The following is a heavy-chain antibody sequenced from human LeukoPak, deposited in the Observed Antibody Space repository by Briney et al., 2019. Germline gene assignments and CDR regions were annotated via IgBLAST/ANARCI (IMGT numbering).Heavy chain of an antibody. D-gene: IGHD3-10*01. CDR1: GGSISSYY. CDR3: AGGSRSGRFDP. Sequence: SKTLSLTCTVSGGSISSYYWSWIRQPPGKGLEWIGYIYTSGSTNYNPSLKSRVTISVDTSKNQFSLKLSSVTAADTAVYYCAGGSRSGRFDPWGQGTMVTVSS. J-gene: IGHJ3*01. CDR2: IYTSGST. V-gene: IGHV4-4*09.